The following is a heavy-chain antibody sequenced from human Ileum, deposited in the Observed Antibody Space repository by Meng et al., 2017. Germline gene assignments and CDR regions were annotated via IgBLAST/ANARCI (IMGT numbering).Heavy chain of an antibody. J-gene: IGHJ4*02. Sequence: GGSLRLSCAASGFTFSSYWMHWVRQAPGKGLVWVSHINTDGSTTNYAGSVKGRFTISRDNARTTLYLQMNSLGAEDTAVYYCASSNGKIDSWGQGTLVTVSS. CDR1: GFTFSSYW. CDR2: INTDGSTT. D-gene: IGHD1-14*01. V-gene: IGHV3-74*01. CDR3: ASSNGKIDS.